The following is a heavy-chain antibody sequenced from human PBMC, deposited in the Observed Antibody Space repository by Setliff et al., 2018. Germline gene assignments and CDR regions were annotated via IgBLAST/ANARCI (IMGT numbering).Heavy chain of an antibody. CDR1: GYTFTNHY. V-gene: IGHV1-46*01. CDR2: INPSGGLT. Sequence: ASVKVSCKASGYTFTNHYMHWVRQAPGQGLEWMGIINPSGGLTRYAQKFQGRVTLTADTSTTTAYLELTSLRYDDTAVYYCVRGPGPSVVVAIPFDHWGQGSLVTVSS. D-gene: IGHD5-12*01. J-gene: IGHJ4*02. CDR3: VRGPGPSVVVAIPFDH.